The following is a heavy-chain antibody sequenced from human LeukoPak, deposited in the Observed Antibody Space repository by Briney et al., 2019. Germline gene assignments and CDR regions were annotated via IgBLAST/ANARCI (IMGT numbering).Heavy chain of an antibody. CDR1: GFTFSSYW. D-gene: IGHD3-9*01. CDR2: IKQDGSEK. J-gene: IGHJ4*02. Sequence: GGSLRLSCADSGFTFSSYWMSWVRQAPGKGLEWVANIKQDGSEKYYVDSVKGRFTNSRDNAKNSLYLQMNSLRAEDTAVYYCARSLRYFDWLHTSYYFDYWGQGTLVTVSS. CDR3: ARSLRYFDWLHTSYYFDY. V-gene: IGHV3-7*01.